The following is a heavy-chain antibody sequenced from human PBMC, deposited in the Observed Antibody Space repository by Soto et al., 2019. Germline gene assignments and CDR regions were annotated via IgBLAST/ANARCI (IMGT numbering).Heavy chain of an antibody. D-gene: IGHD6-13*01. CDR1: GFTFSSYG. CDR2: ISYDGSNK. J-gene: IGHJ6*02. V-gene: IGHV3-30*18. CDR3: AKCLYSSSWYLVHYYYYYGMDV. Sequence: QVQLVESGGGVVQPGRSLRLSCAASGFTFSSYGMHWVRQAPGKGLEWVAVISYDGSNKYYADSVKGRFTISRDNSKNTLYLQMNSLRAEDTAVYYCAKCLYSSSWYLVHYYYYYGMDVWGQGTTVTVSS.